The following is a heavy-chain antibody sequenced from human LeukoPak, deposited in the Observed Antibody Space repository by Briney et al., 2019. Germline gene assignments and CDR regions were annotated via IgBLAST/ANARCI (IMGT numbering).Heavy chain of an antibody. D-gene: IGHD1-26*01. CDR3: VKDGDASGSFLVY. V-gene: IGHV3-30*02. CDR1: RFTFSSYG. J-gene: IGHJ4*02. Sequence: GGSLRLSCAASRFTFSSYGMHWVRQAPGKGLGWVAFIPYDGNNKYYADSVKGRFTISRDNSKNTLYLQMNSLRAEDTAVYYCVKDGDASGSFLVYWGQGTLVTVSS. CDR2: IPYDGNNK.